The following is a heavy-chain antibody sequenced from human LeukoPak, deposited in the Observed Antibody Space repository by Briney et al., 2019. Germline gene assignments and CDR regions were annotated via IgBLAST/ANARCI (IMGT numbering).Heavy chain of an antibody. J-gene: IGHJ4*02. D-gene: IGHD3-22*01. CDR2: ISPDSGVT. V-gene: IGHV1-2*02. CDR3: ARGPPTIVVAITTGDFGY. Sequence: ASVKVSCKASGYTFTCYYMHWVRQAPGQGLEWMGWISPDSGVTKYAQKFQGRVTVTRDTSISTAYMELRRLRSDDRAVYYCARGPPTIVVAITTGDFGYWGQGTLVTVSS. CDR1: GYTFTCYY.